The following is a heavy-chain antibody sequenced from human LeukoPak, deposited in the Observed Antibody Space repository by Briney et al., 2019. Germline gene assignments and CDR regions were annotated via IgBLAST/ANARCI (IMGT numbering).Heavy chain of an antibody. CDR1: GFTFSSYA. Sequence: GGSLRLSCAASGFTFSSYAMSWVRQAPGKGLEWVSAISGSGGSTYYADSVKGRFTISRDNSENTLYLQMNSLRAEDTAVYYCAKDPYTMVRGVIPTGYDYWGQGTLVTVSS. CDR2: ISGSGGST. CDR3: AKDPYTMVRGVIPTGYDY. J-gene: IGHJ4*02. V-gene: IGHV3-23*01. D-gene: IGHD3-10*01.